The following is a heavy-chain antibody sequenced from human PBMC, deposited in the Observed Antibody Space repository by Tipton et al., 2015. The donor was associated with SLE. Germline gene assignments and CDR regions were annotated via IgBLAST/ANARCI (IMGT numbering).Heavy chain of an antibody. D-gene: IGHD6-25*01. CDR3: ARARRSVTSRLEAD. CDR1: GYSISTGFH. CDR2: IYHSGNT. Sequence: GLVKPSETLSLTCSVSGYSISTGFHWGFMRQPPGKGLEWIGNIYHSGNTYYNPSLKSRVTISIDTPKNHFSRDLTSVTAADTAVYYCARARRSVTSRLEADWGQGTLVTVSS. V-gene: IGHV4-38-2*02. J-gene: IGHJ1*01.